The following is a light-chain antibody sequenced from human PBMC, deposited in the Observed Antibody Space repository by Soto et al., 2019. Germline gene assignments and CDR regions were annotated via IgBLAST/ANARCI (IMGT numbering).Light chain of an antibody. CDR2: ADT. Sequence: QSVLTQPPSISGAPGQRVTISCTGTSSNLGAGYDAHWVQFLPGKAPKLLIFADTIRRPGVPDRFSGSKSGTSASLAITGLQAEDEAVYYCHSYARSTLVFGGGTKLTVL. CDR1: SSNLGAGYD. J-gene: IGLJ3*02. CDR3: HSYARSTLV. V-gene: IGLV1-40*01.